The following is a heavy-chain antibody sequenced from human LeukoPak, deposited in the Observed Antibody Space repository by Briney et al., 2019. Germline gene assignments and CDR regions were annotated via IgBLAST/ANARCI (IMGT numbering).Heavy chain of an antibody. CDR2: MNPNSGNT. J-gene: IGHJ5*02. V-gene: IGHV1-8*01. D-gene: IGHD6-19*01. CDR1: GYTFTSYD. CDR3: ASGTGIAVAGTLDP. Sequence: ASVKVSCKASGYTFTSYDINWVRQATGQGLEWMGWMNPNSGNTGYAEKFQGRVTMTRNTSISTAYMELSSLRSEDTAVYYCASGTGIAVAGTLDPWGQGTLVTVSS.